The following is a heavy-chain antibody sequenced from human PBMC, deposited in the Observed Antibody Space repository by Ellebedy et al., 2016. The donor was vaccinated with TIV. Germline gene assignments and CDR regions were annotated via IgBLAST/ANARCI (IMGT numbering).Heavy chain of an antibody. CDR2: ISSSGSHI. CDR3: ARMVGMDA. V-gene: IGHV3-48*03. Sequence: GESLKISXAASGFSFSSSDMNWVRQAPGKGLEWISYISSSGSHIYYADSVRGRFTVSRDNIKRSLYLQMSSLRAEDTAVYYCARMVGMDAWGQGTTVTVSS. D-gene: IGHD2-8*01. CDR1: GFSFSSSD. J-gene: IGHJ6*02.